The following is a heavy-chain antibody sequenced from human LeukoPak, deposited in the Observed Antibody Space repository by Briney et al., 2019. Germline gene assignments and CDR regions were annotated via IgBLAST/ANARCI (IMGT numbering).Heavy chain of an antibody. CDR3: ARNPYGSGSYNFDY. CDR1: GFTFSSYS. CDR2: ITSSSSTI. Sequence: GGSLRLSCAASGFTFSSYSMNWVRQAPGKRLEWVSYITSSSSTIYYADSVKGRFTISRDNAKNSLYLQMNSLRAEETAVYYCARNPYGSGSYNFDYWGQGTLVTVSS. V-gene: IGHV3-48*01. J-gene: IGHJ4*02. D-gene: IGHD3-10*01.